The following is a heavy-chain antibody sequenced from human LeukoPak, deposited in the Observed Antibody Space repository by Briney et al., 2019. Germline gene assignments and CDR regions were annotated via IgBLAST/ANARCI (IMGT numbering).Heavy chain of an antibody. J-gene: IGHJ3*02. CDR2: ISAYNGNT. D-gene: IGHD5-18*01. CDR3: ARVRGYSYGYGLVGAFDI. V-gene: IGHV1-18*01. CDR1: GYTFTSYG. Sequence: ASVKVSCKASGYTFTSYGISWVRQAPGQGLEWMGWISAYNGNTNYAQKLQGRVTMTTDTSTSTAYMELRSLRSDDTAVYYCARVRGYSYGYGLVGAFDIWGQGTMVTVSS.